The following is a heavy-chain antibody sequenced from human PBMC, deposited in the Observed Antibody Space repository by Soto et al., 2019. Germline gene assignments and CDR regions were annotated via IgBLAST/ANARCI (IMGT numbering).Heavy chain of an antibody. CDR3: ATATYRIVVVITTIGY. CDR1: GFTFSNAW. D-gene: IGHD3-22*01. J-gene: IGHJ4*02. V-gene: IGHV3-15*01. Sequence: EVQLVESGGGLVKPGGSLRLSCAASGFTFSNAWMSWVRQAPGKGLEWVGRIKSKTDGGTTDYAAPVKGRFTISRDDSKNTLYLQMNSLKTADTALYYCATATYRIVVVITTIGYWGQGTLVTVSS. CDR2: IKSKTDGGTT.